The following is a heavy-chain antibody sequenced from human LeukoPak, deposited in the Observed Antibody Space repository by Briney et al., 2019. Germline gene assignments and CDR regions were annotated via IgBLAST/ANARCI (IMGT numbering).Heavy chain of an antibody. CDR1: GFTFSNAW. Sequence: RGSLRLSCAASGFTFSNAWMNWVRQAPGKGLEWVGRIKSKTDGGTTDYAAPVKGRFTISRDDSKNTLYLQMNSLKTEDTAVYYCTTDFWSGYYTGEKDYWGQGTLVTVSS. CDR2: IKSKTDGGTT. D-gene: IGHD3-3*01. V-gene: IGHV3-15*07. CDR3: TTDFWSGYYTGEKDY. J-gene: IGHJ4*02.